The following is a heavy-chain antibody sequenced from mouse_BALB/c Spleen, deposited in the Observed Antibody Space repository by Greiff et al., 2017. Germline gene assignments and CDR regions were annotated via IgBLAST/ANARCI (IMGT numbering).Heavy chain of an antibody. Sequence: DVHLVESGGDLVKPGGSLKLSCAASGFTFSSYGMSWVRQTPDKRLEWVATISSGGSYTYYPDSVKGRFTISRDNAKNTLYLQMSSLKSEDTAMYYCARHGGGGYYAMDYWGQGTSVTVSS. CDR1: GFTFSSYG. CDR2: ISSGGSYT. CDR3: ARHGGGGYYAMDY. J-gene: IGHJ4*01. V-gene: IGHV5-6*01.